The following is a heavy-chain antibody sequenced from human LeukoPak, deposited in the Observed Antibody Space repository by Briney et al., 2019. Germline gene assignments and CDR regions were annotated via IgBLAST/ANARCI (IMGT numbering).Heavy chain of an antibody. CDR1: GYTLTELS. CDR2: FDPEDSKT. D-gene: IGHD5-18*01. Sequence: GASVTVSCKVSGYTLTELSMHWVRQAPGKGLEGMGGFDPEDSKTIYAQKFQGRVTMTEDTSTDTVYMELSSLRSEDTAVYYCATDTAMAHVGSAFDIWGQGTMVTVSS. J-gene: IGHJ3*02. V-gene: IGHV1-24*01. CDR3: ATDTAMAHVGSAFDI.